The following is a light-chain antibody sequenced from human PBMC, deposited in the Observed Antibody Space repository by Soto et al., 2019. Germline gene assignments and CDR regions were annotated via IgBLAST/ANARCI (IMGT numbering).Light chain of an antibody. Sequence: QSVLTQPASVSGSPGQSITISCSGTSSDIGAYNYVSWHQQHPGKVPKIMIYDVSSRPSGVSYRFSGSKSGNTASLTISGLQAEDEADYYCSSYTTSNTHVFGGGTKVTVL. V-gene: IGLV2-14*01. J-gene: IGLJ1*01. CDR1: SSDIGAYNY. CDR2: DVS. CDR3: SSYTTSNTHV.